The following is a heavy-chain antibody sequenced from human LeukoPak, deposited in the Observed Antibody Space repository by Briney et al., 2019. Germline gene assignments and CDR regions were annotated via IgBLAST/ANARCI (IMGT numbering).Heavy chain of an antibody. CDR1: GYTFTGYY. D-gene: IGHD6-6*01. CDR3: ARDQLYSSSSGDDY. CDR2: INPNSGGT. V-gene: IGHV1-2*02. J-gene: IGHJ4*02. Sequence: GASVKVSCKASGYTFTGYYMHWVRQAPGQGLEWKGWINPNSGGTNYAQKFQGRVTMTRDTSISTAYMELSRLRSDDTAVYYCARDQLYSSSSGDDYWGQGTLVTVSS.